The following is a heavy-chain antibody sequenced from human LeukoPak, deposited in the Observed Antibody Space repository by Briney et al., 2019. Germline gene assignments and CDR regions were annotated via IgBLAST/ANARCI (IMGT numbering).Heavy chain of an antibody. CDR3: ARDFIVGDSSGPLDY. J-gene: IGHJ4*02. V-gene: IGHV3-7*01. D-gene: IGHD3-22*01. CDR2: IKTDGSQI. Sequence: PGGSLRLSCVASGFTLSSYWMTWVRQAPGKGLEWVANIKTDGSQIYYVDSVKGRFTISRDNAKNTLYLQMNSLRAEDTAVYYCARDFIVGDSSGPLDYWGQGTLVTVSS. CDR1: GFTLSSYW.